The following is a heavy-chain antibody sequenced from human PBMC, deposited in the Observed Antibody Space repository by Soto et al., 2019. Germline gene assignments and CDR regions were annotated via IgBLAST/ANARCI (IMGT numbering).Heavy chain of an antibody. CDR3: ARGSGDGDDIAARHPSLEY. J-gene: IGHJ4*02. D-gene: IGHD6-6*01. V-gene: IGHV3-33*01. CDR2: IWYDGSNK. CDR1: GFTFSSYG. Sequence: QVQLVESGGGVVQPGRSLRLSCAASGFTFSSYGMHWVRQAPGKGLEWVAVIWYDGSNKYYADSVKGRFTISRDNSKNTLYLQMNSLRAEDTAVYYCARGSGDGDDIAARHPSLEYCGEGTMVTVSS.